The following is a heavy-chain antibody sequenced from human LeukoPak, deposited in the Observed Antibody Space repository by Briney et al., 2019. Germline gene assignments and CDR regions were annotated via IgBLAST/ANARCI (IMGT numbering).Heavy chain of an antibody. D-gene: IGHD3/OR15-3a*01. CDR3: AREISALDYYFDS. J-gene: IGHJ4*02. Sequence: PGGSLRLSCAASGFTLSSYEMNWVRQAPGKGLEWVSYISRSGSAMYYADSVKGRFTISRDNAKNSLYLQMNSLRAEDTAVYYCAREISALDYYFDSWGQGTLVTVSS. CDR1: GFTLSSYE. V-gene: IGHV3-48*03. CDR2: ISRSGSAM.